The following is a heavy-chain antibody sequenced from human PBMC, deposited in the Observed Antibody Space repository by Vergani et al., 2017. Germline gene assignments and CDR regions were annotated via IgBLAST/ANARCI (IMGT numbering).Heavy chain of an antibody. CDR1: GGSISSYY. Sequence: QVQLQESGPGLVKPSETPSLTCTVSGGSISSYYWSWIRQPPGKGLEWIGYIYYSGSTNYNPSLKSRVTISVDTSKNQFSLKLSSVTAADTAVYYCAMSGQLVEYYFDYWGQGTLVTVSS. CDR2: IYYSGST. J-gene: IGHJ4*02. V-gene: IGHV4-59*12. D-gene: IGHD6-6*01. CDR3: AMSGQLVEYYFDY.